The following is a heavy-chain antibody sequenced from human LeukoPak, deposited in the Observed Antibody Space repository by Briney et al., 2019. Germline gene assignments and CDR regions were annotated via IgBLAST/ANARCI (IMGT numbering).Heavy chain of an antibody. V-gene: IGHV1-69*13. CDR2: IIPIFGTA. CDR1: GGTFSSYA. CDR3: AREKTYYYDSSGYYYFDY. Sequence: VASVKVSCKASGGTFSSYAISWVRQAPGQGLEWMGGIIPIFGTANYAQKFQGRVTITADESTSTAYMELSSLRSEDTAVYYCAREKTYYYDSSGYYYFDYWGQGTLVTVSS. D-gene: IGHD3-22*01. J-gene: IGHJ4*02.